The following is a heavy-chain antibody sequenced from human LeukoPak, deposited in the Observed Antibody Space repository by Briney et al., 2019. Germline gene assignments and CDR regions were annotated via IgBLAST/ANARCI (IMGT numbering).Heavy chain of an antibody. J-gene: IGHJ4*02. CDR3: AGRDVSEGIAAAGKV. CDR1: GGSISNYY. Sequence: SETLSLTCTVSGGSISNYYWNWIRQPPGKGLEWIGYILSSGSTHHNPSLTSRISLSVDTSKNQFSLKLSSVTAADTAVYYCAGRDVSEGIAAAGKVWGQGTLVTVSS. CDR2: ILSSGST. D-gene: IGHD6-13*01. V-gene: IGHV4-4*09.